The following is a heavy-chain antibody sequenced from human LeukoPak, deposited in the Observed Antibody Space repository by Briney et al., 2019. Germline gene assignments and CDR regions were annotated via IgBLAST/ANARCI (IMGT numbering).Heavy chain of an antibody. CDR1: GYTFTSYG. CDR2: ISAYNGNT. CDR3: ARDGGITMVPYYYYGMDV. J-gene: IGHJ6*02. V-gene: IGHV1-18*01. Sequence: ASVKVSFKASGYTFTSYGISWVRQAPGQGLEWMGWISAYNGNTNYAQKLQGRVTMTTDTSTSTAYMELRSLRSDDTAVYYCARDGGITMVPYYYYGMDVWGQGTTVTVSS. D-gene: IGHD3-10*01.